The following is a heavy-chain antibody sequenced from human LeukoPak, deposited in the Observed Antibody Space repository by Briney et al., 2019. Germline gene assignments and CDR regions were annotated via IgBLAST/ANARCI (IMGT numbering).Heavy chain of an antibody. J-gene: IGHJ4*02. D-gene: IGHD5-12*01. V-gene: IGHV3-23*01. Sequence: GGSLRLSCAASGFTFSTYAMTWVRQAPGQGLEWVSSISGSGSGTYYADSVKGRFTISRDNAKNSLYLQMNSLRAEDTAVYYCARVEASGYDYGAFDYWGQGTLVTVSS. CDR1: GFTFSTYA. CDR2: ISGSGSGT. CDR3: ARVEASGYDYGAFDY.